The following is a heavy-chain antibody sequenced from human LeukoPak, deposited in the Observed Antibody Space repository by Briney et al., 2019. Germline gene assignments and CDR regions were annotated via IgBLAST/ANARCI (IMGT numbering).Heavy chain of an antibody. CDR1: GFTFSSYG. D-gene: IGHD3-10*01. V-gene: IGHV3-23*01. CDR2: ISGSGGST. Sequence: GGSLRLSCAGSGFTFSSYGMSWVRQAPGKGLEWVSAISGSGGSTYYADSVKGRFTISRDNSKNTLYLQMNSLRAEDTAVYYCARWAGARNYYYYYMDVWGKGTTVTVSS. J-gene: IGHJ6*03. CDR3: ARWAGARNYYYYYMDV.